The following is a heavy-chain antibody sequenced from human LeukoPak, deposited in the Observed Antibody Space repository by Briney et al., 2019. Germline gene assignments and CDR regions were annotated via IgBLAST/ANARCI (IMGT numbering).Heavy chain of an antibody. CDR1: GFTFDDYA. V-gene: IGHV3-43*02. J-gene: IGHJ4*02. CDR3: AKALRDYGDYSYYFDY. CDR2: ISGDGGST. D-gene: IGHD4-17*01. Sequence: PGGSLRPSCAASGFTFDDYAMHWVHQAPGKGLEWVSIISGDGGSTCYADSVRGRFTISRDNSKNSLYLQMNSLRTEDTALYYCAKALRDYGDYSYYFDYWGQGTLVTVSS.